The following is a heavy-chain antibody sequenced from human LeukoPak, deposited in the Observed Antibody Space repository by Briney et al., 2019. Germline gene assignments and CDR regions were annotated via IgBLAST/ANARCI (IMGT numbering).Heavy chain of an antibody. Sequence: SETLSLTCTVSGGSISSSSYYWGWIRQPPGKGLEWIGNIYYSGSTNYNPSLKSRVTISVDTSKNQFSLKLSSVTAADTAVYYCARNIGTPNWFDPWGQGTLVTVSS. V-gene: IGHV4-39*07. CDR2: IYYSGST. CDR1: GGSISSSSYY. CDR3: ARNIGTPNWFDP. J-gene: IGHJ5*02. D-gene: IGHD1-14*01.